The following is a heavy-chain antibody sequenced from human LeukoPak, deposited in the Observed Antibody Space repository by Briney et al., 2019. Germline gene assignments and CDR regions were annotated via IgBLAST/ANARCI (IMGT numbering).Heavy chain of an antibody. CDR2: IKEDGSGK. J-gene: IGHJ4*02. D-gene: IGHD2-21*02. V-gene: IGHV3-7*01. Sequence: GGSLRLSCAASGFTFSNYWMTWVRQAPGKGLEWVANIKEDGSGKYYVDSVKGRFTISRDNAKNSLYLQMNSLRAEDTAVYYCARDPRSKGGDWGDFDYWGQGTLVTVSS. CDR3: ARDPRSKGGDWGDFDY. CDR1: GFTFSNYW.